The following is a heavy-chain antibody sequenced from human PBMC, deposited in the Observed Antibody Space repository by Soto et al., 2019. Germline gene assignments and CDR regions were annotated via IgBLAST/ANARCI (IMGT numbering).Heavy chain of an antibody. CDR3: ARGSSIIMVRGTFDY. V-gene: IGHV4-31*03. Sequence: QVQLQESGPGLVKPSQTLSLTCTVSGGSISSGGYYWSWIRQHPGTGLEWIGYIYYSGSTYYNPSLKSRVSISVDTSKNQFSLKLSSVTAADTAVYYCARGSSIIMVRGTFDYWGQGTLVTVSS. J-gene: IGHJ4*02. CDR1: GGSISSGGYY. CDR2: IYYSGST. D-gene: IGHD3-10*01.